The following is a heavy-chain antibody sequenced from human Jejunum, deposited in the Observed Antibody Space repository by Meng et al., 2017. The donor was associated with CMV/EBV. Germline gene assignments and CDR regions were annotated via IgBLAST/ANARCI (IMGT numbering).Heavy chain of an antibody. CDR3: TGGLAADY. J-gene: IGHJ4*02. V-gene: IGHV3-7*01. CDR2: IRQDGGDK. CDR1: GFTFSTYW. D-gene: IGHD6-19*01. Sequence: SCAASGFTFSTYWMNWVRQAPGKGLEWVANIRQDGGDKYFADSVKGRFTISRDNARASLYLQMNSLRVEDTAVYYCTGGLAADYWGQGTLVTVSS.